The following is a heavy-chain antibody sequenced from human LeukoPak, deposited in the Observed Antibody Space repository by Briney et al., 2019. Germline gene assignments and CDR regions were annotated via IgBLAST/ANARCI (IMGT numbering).Heavy chain of an antibody. V-gene: IGHV3-33*01. Sequence: GGSLRLSCAASGFTFSSYGMHWVRQAPGKGLEWVAVIWYDGSNKDYADSVKGRLTISRDNSKNKLYLQMNGLRAEDTAVYYCASDILYYDSTGYYAPFDYWGQGTLVTVSS. D-gene: IGHD3-22*01. J-gene: IGHJ4*02. CDR3: ASDILYYDSTGYYAPFDY. CDR1: GFTFSSYG. CDR2: IWYDGSNK.